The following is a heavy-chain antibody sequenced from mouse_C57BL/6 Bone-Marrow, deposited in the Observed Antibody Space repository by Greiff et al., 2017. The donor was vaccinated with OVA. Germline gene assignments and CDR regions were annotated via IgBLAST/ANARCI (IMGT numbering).Heavy chain of an antibody. D-gene: IGHD2-3*01. CDR1: GYTFTSYW. CDR2: IYPSDSET. CDR3: ARGGDGYYSWFAY. Sequence: QVQLQQPGAELVRPGSSVKLSCKASGYTFTSYWMDWVKQRPGQGLEWIGNIYPSDSETHYNQKFKDKATLTVDKSSSTAYMQLSSLTSEDSAVYYGARGGDGYYSWFAYWGQGTLVTVSA. V-gene: IGHV1-61*01. J-gene: IGHJ3*01.